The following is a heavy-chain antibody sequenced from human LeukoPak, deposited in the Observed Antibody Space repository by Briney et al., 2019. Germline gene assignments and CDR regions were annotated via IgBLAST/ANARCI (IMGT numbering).Heavy chain of an antibody. V-gene: IGHV5-51*01. CDR1: GYTFSKYW. D-gene: IGHD3-16*01. CDR2: IDPNDSDT. J-gene: IGHJ5*02. CDR3: VRGRGYYDSYNGYYDPDNWFET. Sequence: GESLKISCKTSGYTFSKYWIGWVRQKSGKGLGWMGIIDPNDSDTRYSPSFQGPVTISADTSTSTAYLQWSSLMASDTAMYYCVRGRGYYDSYNGYYDPDNWFETWGQGTLVTVSS.